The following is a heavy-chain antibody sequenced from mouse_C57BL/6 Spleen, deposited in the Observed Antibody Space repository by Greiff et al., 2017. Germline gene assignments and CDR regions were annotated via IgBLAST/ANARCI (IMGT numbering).Heavy chain of an antibody. Sequence: VQLQQSGAELVRPGASVTLSCKASGYTFTDYEMHWVKQTPVHGLEWIGAIDPETGGTAYNQKFKGKAILTADKSSSTAYMELRSLTSEDSAVYYCTRWELPYYAMDYWGQGTSVTVSS. V-gene: IGHV1-15*01. CDR1: GYTFTDYE. CDR2: IDPETGGT. D-gene: IGHD2-12*01. CDR3: TRWELPYYAMDY. J-gene: IGHJ4*01.